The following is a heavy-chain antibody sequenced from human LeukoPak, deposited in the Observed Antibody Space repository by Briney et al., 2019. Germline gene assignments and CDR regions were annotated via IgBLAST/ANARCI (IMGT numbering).Heavy chain of an antibody. CDR2: MNPNSGNT. J-gene: IGHJ3*02. CDR3: ATYYDSSGYYGPDDAFDI. V-gene: IGHV1-8*01. D-gene: IGHD3-22*01. Sequence: ASVKVSCKASGYTFTSYDINWLRQASGQGLEWMGWMNPNSGNTGYAQKFQGRFTMTWDTSITTAYMELRSLRSDDTAVYYCATYYDSSGYYGPDDAFDIWGQGTMVTVSS. CDR1: GYTFTSYD.